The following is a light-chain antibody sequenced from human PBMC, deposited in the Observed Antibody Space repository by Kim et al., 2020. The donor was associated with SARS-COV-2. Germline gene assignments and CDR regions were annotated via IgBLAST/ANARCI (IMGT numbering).Light chain of an antibody. CDR3: AAWDDGLNGWM. CDR2: SNN. Sequence: GQRVTISCSGSSSNIGSNTVNWYQQLPGTAPNLLIFSNNQRPSGVPDRFSGATSGPSGSLAISGLQSEEEADYYCAAWDDGLNGWMFGGGTQLTVL. V-gene: IGLV1-44*01. CDR1: SSNIGSNT. J-gene: IGLJ3*02.